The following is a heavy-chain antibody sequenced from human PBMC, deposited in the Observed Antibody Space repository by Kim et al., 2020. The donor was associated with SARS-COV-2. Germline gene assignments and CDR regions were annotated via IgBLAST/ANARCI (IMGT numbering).Heavy chain of an antibody. Sequence: YYADTVKGRFTISRDKPQNTLYLQRNSLRAEDTAVYYCAQIPASIYTFGYWGQGTLVTVSS. D-gene: IGHD2-2*02. CDR3: AQIPASIYTFGY. V-gene: IGHV3-23*01. J-gene: IGHJ4*02.